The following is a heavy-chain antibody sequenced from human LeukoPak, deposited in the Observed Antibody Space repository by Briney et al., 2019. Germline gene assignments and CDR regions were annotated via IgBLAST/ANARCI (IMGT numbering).Heavy chain of an antibody. CDR3: ASPSGSYYGYYYYGIDV. CDR1: GGTFSSYA. CDR2: IIPIFGTA. D-gene: IGHD1-26*01. J-gene: IGHJ6*02. Sequence: GASVTVSCKASGGTFSSYAISWVRQAPGQGLEWMGGIIPIFGTANYAQKFQGRVTITADESTSTAYMELSSLRSEDTAVYYCASPSGSYYGYYYYGIDVWGQGTTVTVSS. V-gene: IGHV1-69*13.